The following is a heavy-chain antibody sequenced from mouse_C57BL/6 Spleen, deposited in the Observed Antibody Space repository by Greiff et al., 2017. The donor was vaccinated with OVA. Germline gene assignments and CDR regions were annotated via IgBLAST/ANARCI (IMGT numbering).Heavy chain of an antibody. J-gene: IGHJ3*01. Sequence: EVQLVESGGDLVKPGGSLKLSCAASGFTFSSYGMSWVRQTPDKRLEWVATISSGGSYTYYPDSVKGRFTISRDNAKNTLYLQMSSLKSEDAAKYYCARRGYDYVGFAYWGQGTLVTVSA. CDR2: ISSGGSYT. D-gene: IGHD2-4*01. CDR3: ARRGYDYVGFAY. V-gene: IGHV5-6*01. CDR1: GFTFSSYG.